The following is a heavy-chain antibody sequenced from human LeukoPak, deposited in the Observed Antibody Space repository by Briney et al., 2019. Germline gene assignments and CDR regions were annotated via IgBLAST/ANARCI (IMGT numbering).Heavy chain of an antibody. CDR2: ISSSSRYI. CDR1: GFTFTTYS. CDR3: ARAAAAAGTNYYYYGMDV. D-gene: IGHD6-13*01. V-gene: IGHV3-21*01. Sequence: GGSLRLSCAASGFTFTTYSMNWVRQARGKGLEWVSSISSSSRYIYYADSVKGRFTISRDNAKNSLYLQMNSLRAEDTAMYYCARAAAAAGTNYYYYGMDVWGQGTTVTVSS. J-gene: IGHJ6*02.